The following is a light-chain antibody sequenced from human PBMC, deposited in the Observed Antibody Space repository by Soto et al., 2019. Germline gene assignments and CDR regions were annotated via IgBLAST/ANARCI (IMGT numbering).Light chain of an antibody. J-gene: IGLJ1*01. CDR1: SSDVGLYNI. CDR3: CSFAGASTYV. CDR2: EVN. Sequence: QSVLTQPASVSGSPGQSITISCTGTSSDVGLYNIVSWYRQHPGKAPKLLIYEVNKRPSGVSTRFSGAKSGNTASLTISGLQAEDEADYRCCSFAGASTYVFGGGTKVTVL. V-gene: IGLV2-23*02.